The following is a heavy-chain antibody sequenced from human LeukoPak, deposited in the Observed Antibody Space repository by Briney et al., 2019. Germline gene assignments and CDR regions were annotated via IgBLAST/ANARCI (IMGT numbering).Heavy chain of an antibody. CDR2: INPNSGGT. CDR3: ARAPSDGYNYSDAFDI. V-gene: IGHV1-2*02. Sequence: ASVKVSCKASGYTFTGYYMHWVRQAPGQGLEWMGWINPNSGGTNYAQKFQGRVTITADKSTSTAYMELSSLRSEDTAVYYCARAPSDGYNYSDAFDIWGQGTMVTVSS. CDR1: GYTFTGYY. D-gene: IGHD5-24*01. J-gene: IGHJ3*02.